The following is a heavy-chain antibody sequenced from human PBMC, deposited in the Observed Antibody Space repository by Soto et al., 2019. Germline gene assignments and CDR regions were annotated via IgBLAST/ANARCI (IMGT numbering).Heavy chain of an antibody. V-gene: IGHV3-66*01. J-gene: IGHJ3*01. CDR1: GVSVSINY. Sequence: ELQLVASGGGLVQPGGSLRRSCAASGVSVSINYVNWVRQAPGKGLEWVSVIYSGGTTHYADSVKGRFTISRDTSKNTLYLQMNSLRVEDTAVYYCAGDSTDGDFVDAFDVWGQGTMVTVSS. D-gene: IGHD4-17*01. CDR2: IYSGGTT. CDR3: AGDSTDGDFVDAFDV.